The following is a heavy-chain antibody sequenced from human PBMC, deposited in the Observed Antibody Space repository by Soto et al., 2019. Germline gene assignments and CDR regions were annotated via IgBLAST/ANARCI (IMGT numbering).Heavy chain of an antibody. Sequence: SETLSLTCTVSGGSISNYYWSWIRQPPGKGLEWIGYIYYSGSTNYNPSLKSRVTISLDTSKNQFSLKLSSVTAADTAVYYCGRVTMVRGPKYYYGMDVWGQGTTVTVSS. CDR2: IYYSGST. V-gene: IGHV4-59*08. CDR1: GGSISNYY. CDR3: GRVTMVRGPKYYYGMDV. D-gene: IGHD3-10*01. J-gene: IGHJ6*02.